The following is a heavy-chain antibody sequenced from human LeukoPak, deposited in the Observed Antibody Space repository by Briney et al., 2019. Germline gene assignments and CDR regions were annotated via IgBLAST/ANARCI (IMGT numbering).Heavy chain of an antibody. V-gene: IGHV3-30*18. D-gene: IGHD5-12*01. CDR2: ISYDGSNK. J-gene: IGHJ6*02. CDR1: GFTFDKYG. CDR3: AKGQGMATICCYGMDV. Sequence: PGGSLRLSCATSGFTFDKYGIHWVRQAPGKGLEWVAVISYDGSNKYYADSVKGRFTISRDNSKNTLYLQMSSLRAEDTAVYYCAKGQGMATICCYGMDVWGQGTTVTVSS.